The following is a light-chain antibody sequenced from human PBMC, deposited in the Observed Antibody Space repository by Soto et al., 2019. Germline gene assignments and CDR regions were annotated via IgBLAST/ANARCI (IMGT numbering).Light chain of an antibody. V-gene: IGLV2-14*01. CDR2: EVS. CDR3: SSYTSSSTPYV. CDR1: SSDVGGYNY. J-gene: IGLJ1*01. Sequence: QSALTQPASMSGSPGQSITISCTGTSSDVGGYNYVSWYQQHPGKAPELMIYEVSNRPSGVSNRFSGSKSGNTASLTISGLQAEDEADYYCSSYTSSSTPYVFGTGTKLTVL.